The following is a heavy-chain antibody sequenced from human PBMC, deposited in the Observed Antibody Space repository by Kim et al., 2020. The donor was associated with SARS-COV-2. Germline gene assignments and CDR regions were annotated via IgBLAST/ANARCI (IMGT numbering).Heavy chain of an antibody. D-gene: IGHD3-22*01. V-gene: IGHV4-39*01. CDR3: ARLSHYDSSGYTEY. CDR2: IYYSGST. Sequence: SETLSLTCTVSGGSISSSSYYWGWIRQPPGKGLEWIGSIYYSGSTYYNPSLKSRVTISVDTSKNQFSLKLSSVTAADTAVYYCARLSHYDSSGYTEYWGQGTLVTVSS. J-gene: IGHJ4*02. CDR1: GGSISSSSYY.